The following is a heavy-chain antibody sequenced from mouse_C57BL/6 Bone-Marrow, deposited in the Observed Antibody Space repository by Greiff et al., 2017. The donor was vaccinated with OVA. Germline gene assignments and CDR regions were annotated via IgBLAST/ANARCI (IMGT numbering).Heavy chain of an antibody. Sequence: VQLQESGPELVKPGASVKISCKASGYSFTDYNMYWVKQSNGKSLEWIGVINPNYGTTSYNQKFKGKATLTVDQSSSTVYMQLNSLTSEDSAVYYCAREEEGFDDEYYFDYWGQGTTLTVSS. V-gene: IGHV1-39*01. CDR3: AREEEGFDDEYYFDY. D-gene: IGHD3-3*01. J-gene: IGHJ2*01. CDR2: INPNYGTT. CDR1: GYSFTDYN.